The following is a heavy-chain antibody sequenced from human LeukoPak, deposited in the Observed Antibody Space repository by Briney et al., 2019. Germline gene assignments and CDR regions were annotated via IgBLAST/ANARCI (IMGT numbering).Heavy chain of an antibody. D-gene: IGHD2-15*01. Sequence: SETLSLTCTVSGGSISSYYWSWIRQPAGKGLEWIGRIYTSGSTNYNPSLKSRVTISVHKSKNQFSLKLSSVTAADTAVYYCARDANELRLGYNWFDPWGQGTLVTVSS. CDR3: ARDANELRLGYNWFDP. CDR1: GGSISSYY. J-gene: IGHJ5*02. V-gene: IGHV4-4*07. CDR2: IYTSGST.